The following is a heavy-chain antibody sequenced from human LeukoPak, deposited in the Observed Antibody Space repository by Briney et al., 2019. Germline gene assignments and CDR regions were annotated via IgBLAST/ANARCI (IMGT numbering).Heavy chain of an antibody. D-gene: IGHD7-27*01. CDR1: DGSISNYY. CDR2: ISHSGIT. V-gene: IGHV4-59*01. J-gene: IGHJ4*02. Sequence: PSETLSLTCTVSDGSISNYYWSWIRQPPGKGLEWIGYISHSGITYYNPSFKSRVTISVDTSKNQFSLRLNSVTAADTAVYYCASLTPQLGGFDYWGQGTLVTVSS. CDR3: ASLTPQLGGFDY.